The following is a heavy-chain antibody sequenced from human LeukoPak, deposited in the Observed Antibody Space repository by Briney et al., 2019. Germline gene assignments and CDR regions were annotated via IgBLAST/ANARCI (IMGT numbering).Heavy chain of an antibody. V-gene: IGHV4-59*08. J-gene: IGHJ4*02. CDR2: IYYSGST. CDR1: GGSISSYY. D-gene: IGHD3-9*01. Sequence: SETLSLTCTVSGGSISSYYWSWIRQPPGKGLEWIGYIYYSGSTKYNPSLKSRVTISVDTSKSQFSLKLTSVTAADTAVYYCARHVWLQPFDYWGQGTLVTVSS. CDR3: ARHVWLQPFDY.